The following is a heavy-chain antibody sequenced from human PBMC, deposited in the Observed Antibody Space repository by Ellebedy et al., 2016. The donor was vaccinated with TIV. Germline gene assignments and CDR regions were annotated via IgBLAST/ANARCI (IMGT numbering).Heavy chain of an antibody. CDR2: MNGDGNER. V-gene: IGHV3-7*01. CDR1: GFTFSTSW. CDR3: TKDGSGTMKF. D-gene: IGHD1-1*01. J-gene: IGHJ4*02. Sequence: GESLKISCAVSGFTFSTSWMSWVRQAPGQGLEWVANMNGDGNERYYVDSVAGRFTISRDKTRNSLYLQMNSLRADDTAVYYCTKDGSGTMKFWGQGTLVTVSS.